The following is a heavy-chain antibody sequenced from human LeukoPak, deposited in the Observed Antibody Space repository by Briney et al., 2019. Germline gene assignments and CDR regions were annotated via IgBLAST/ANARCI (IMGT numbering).Heavy chain of an antibody. CDR3: ARGKEGDSYGTDY. Sequence: SETLSLTCAVYGGSFSGYYWSWIRQPPGKGLELIGEINHSGSTNYNPSLKSRVTISVDTSKNQFSLKLSSVTAADTAVYYCARGKEGDSYGTDYWGQGTLVTVSS. V-gene: IGHV4-34*01. J-gene: IGHJ4*02. CDR2: INHSGST. D-gene: IGHD5-18*01. CDR1: GGSFSGYY.